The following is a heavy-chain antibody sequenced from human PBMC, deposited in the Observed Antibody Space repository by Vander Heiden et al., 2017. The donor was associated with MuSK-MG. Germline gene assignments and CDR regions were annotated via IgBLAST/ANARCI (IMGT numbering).Heavy chain of an antibody. V-gene: IGHV5-51*01. Sequence: ESLKISCKASGYDFTSYAIGWVRQMPGKGLEWMGIIYPDDSDTRYSPSFQGQVTISADKSISTAYLQWSSLKASDSAMFYGARVYSSDWSHFGYWGQGTLVTVS. CDR3: ARVYSSDWSHFGY. D-gene: IGHD6-19*01. J-gene: IGHJ4*02. CDR1: GYDFTSYA. CDR2: IYPDDSDT.